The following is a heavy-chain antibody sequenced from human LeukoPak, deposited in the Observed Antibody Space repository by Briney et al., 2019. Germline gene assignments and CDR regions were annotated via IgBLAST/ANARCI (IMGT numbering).Heavy chain of an antibody. CDR3: AKGGSNGWAPIDY. CDR1: GYTFTDYY. CDR2: ISPSSGDT. Sequence: ASVEVSCKASGYTFTDYYMHWVRQAPGQGLEWMGWISPSSGDTRHAQRFQDRVTMTRDTPVSTAYMELTRLQSDDTAVYYCAKGGSNGWAPIDYWGQGTLVTVSS. D-gene: IGHD6-19*01. J-gene: IGHJ4*02. V-gene: IGHV1-2*02.